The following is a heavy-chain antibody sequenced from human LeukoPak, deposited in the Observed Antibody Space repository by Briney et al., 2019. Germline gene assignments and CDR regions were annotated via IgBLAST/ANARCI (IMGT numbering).Heavy chain of an antibody. CDR2: ISGSGGST. J-gene: IGHJ3*02. CDR3: AKELAYCGGDCYPPHDAFDI. D-gene: IGHD2-21*02. CDR1: GFTFSSSA. V-gene: IGHV3-23*01. Sequence: GGSLRLSCAAFGFTFSSSAMSWVRQAPGKGLEWVSAISGSGGSTYYADSVKGRLTISRDNSKNTLYLQMNSLRAEDTAVYYCAKELAYCGGDCYPPHDAFDIWGQGTMVTVSS.